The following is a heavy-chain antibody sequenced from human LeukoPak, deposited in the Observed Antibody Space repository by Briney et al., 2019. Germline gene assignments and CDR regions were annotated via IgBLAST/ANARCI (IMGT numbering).Heavy chain of an antibody. CDR2: ISSSGSTI. CDR3: ARDGTYYDYVWGSYRVHDY. V-gene: IGHV3-11*01. J-gene: IGHJ4*02. D-gene: IGHD3-16*02. CDR1: GGSISSYY. Sequence: LSLTCTVSGGSISSYYWSWIRQAPGKGLEWVSYISSSGSTIYYADSVKGRFTISRDNAKNSLYLQMNSLRAEDTAVYYCARDGTYYDYVWGSYRVHDYWGQGTLVTVSS.